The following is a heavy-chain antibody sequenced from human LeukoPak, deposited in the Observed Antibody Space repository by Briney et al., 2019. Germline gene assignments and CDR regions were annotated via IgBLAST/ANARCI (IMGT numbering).Heavy chain of an antibody. D-gene: IGHD4-23*01. J-gene: IGHJ3*02. CDR1: GFTFSSYG. CDR3: ARGHGGNPYNAFDI. V-gene: IGHV3-66*01. Sequence: GGSLRLSCAASGFTFSSYGMSWVRQAPGKGLEWVSVIYSGGSTYYADSVKGRFTISRDNAKNTLYLQMNSLRAEDTAVYYCARGHGGNPYNAFDIWGQGTMVTVSS. CDR2: IYSGGST.